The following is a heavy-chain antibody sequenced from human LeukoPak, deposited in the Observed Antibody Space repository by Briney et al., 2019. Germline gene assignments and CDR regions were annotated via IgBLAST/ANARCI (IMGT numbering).Heavy chain of an antibody. CDR3: ARDKKWGLPFGGVNVNEGLVH. D-gene: IGHD3-16*02. V-gene: IGHV3-30-3*01. J-gene: IGHJ4*02. Sequence: GRSLRLSCAASGFTFSSYAMHWVRQAPGKGLEWGAVISYDGSNKYSAESVKKRFPHSRHNPKTTLYLQMNSLRAEDTAVYYCARDKKWGLPFGGVNVNEGLVHWGQGTLVSVSS. CDR1: GFTFSSYA. CDR2: ISYDGSNK.